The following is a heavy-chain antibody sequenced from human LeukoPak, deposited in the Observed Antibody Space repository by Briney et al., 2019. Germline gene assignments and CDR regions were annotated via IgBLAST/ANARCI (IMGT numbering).Heavy chain of an antibody. D-gene: IGHD1-1*01. J-gene: IGHJ4*02. CDR1: GFSFSTYS. CDR3: ATDSPETAAFDY. CDR2: IVGSSSNI. V-gene: IGHV3-48*04. Sequence: GGSLRLSCTASGFSFSTYSMNWDRQAPGKGLEWVSYIVGSSSNIYYADSVKGRFTISRDNAKNSLYLQMDSLSAEDTAVYYCATDSPETAAFDYWGQGTLVTVSS.